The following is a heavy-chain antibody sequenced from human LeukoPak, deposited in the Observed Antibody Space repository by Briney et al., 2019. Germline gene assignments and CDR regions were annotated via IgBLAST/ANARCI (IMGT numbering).Heavy chain of an antibody. CDR2: ISWNSGSI. CDR1: GFTFDDYA. CDR3: ARTPHGSYCDY. V-gene: IGHV3-9*01. Sequence: PGGSLRLSCAASGFTFDDYAMHWVRQAPGKGLEWVSGISWNSGSIGYADSVKGRFTISRDNAKNSLYLQMNSLRAEDTAVYYCARTPHGSYCDYWGQGTLVTVSS. D-gene: IGHD1-26*01. J-gene: IGHJ4*02.